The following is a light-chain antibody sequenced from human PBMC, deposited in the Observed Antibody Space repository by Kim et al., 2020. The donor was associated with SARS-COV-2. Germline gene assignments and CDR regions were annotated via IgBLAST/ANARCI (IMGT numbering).Light chain of an antibody. CDR2: WAS. CDR3: HQSYNPPFT. V-gene: IGKV4-1*01. CDR1: QSVLYSSNNKNY. Sequence: RDTINCKSSQSVLYSSNNKNYLAWYQQKPGQPPKLLIYWASTRESGVPDRISGSGSGTDFTLTISNLQAEDVAVYYCHQSYNPPFTFGQGTKLEI. J-gene: IGKJ2*01.